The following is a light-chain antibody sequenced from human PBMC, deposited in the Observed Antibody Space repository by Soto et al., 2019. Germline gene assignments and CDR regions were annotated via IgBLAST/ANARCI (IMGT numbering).Light chain of an antibody. J-gene: IGKJ1*01. V-gene: IGKV1-5*01. Sequence: DIQMTQSPSTLSASVGDRVTITCRASQSISIWLAWYQQKPGKAPNLLIYDASSLGSGVPSRFSGSGSGTEFTLTISSLQPGDSATYYCQQYNSYSPWTFGQGTKVDIK. CDR3: QQYNSYSPWT. CDR1: QSISIW. CDR2: DAS.